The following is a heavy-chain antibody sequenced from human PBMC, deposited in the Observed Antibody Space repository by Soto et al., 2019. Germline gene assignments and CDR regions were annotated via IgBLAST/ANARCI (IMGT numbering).Heavy chain of an antibody. CDR3: ARIPRDTAFGHFHY. J-gene: IGHJ4*02. CDR1: GGSVSSVDYY. Sequence: QVLLQESGPGLVKPSQTLSLTCTVSGGSVSSVDYYWSWIRQPPGKGLEWIGYIFYSGRTDYNPSLKSRVSISVDTSKNQFSLELTSVNAADTAVYYCARIPRDTAFGHFHYWGRGTLVKVSS. D-gene: IGHD5-18*01. CDR2: IFYSGRT. V-gene: IGHV4-30-4*01.